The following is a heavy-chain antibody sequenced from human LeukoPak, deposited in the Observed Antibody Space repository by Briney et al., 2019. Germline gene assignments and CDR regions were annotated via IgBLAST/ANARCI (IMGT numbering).Heavy chain of an antibody. CDR1: SDSLSSDY. D-gene: IGHD6-19*01. Sequence: SETLSLTFTVSSDSLSSDYWSWIRQPPAKGLEWLGYTYGSGIPHYDPSLRSRVPISEDTSKHQFSLKLTSVTAADTAVYYCARNVGWYSHDSWGQGTLVTVSS. CDR2: TYGSGIP. CDR3: ARNVGWYSHDS. V-gene: IGHV4-59*08. J-gene: IGHJ4*02.